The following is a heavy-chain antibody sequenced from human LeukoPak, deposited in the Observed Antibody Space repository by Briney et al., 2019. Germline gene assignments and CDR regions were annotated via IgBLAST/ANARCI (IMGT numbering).Heavy chain of an antibody. CDR3: ARNKGLRYFDWFLRH. J-gene: IGHJ4*02. CDR2: MNPNSGNT. CDR1: GYTFTSYD. V-gene: IGHV1-8*03. D-gene: IGHD3-9*01. Sequence: GASVKVSCKASGYTFTSYDINWVRQATGQGLEWMGWMNPNSGNTGYAQKFQGRVTITRNTSISTAYMELSSLRSEDTAVYYCARNKGLRYFDWFLRHWGQGTLVTVSS.